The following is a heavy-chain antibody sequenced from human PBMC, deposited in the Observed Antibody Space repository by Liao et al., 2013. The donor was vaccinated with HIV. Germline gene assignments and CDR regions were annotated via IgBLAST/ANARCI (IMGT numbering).Heavy chain of an antibody. Sequence: QVQLQESGPGLVKPSETLSLTCTVSGGSINSYYWSWIRQPPGKGLEWIGYIYYSGSTDYNPSLKSRVTISVDTSRNQFSLKLSSVTAADTGIYYCARARLPGRYYYYYYYMDVWGKGTTVTVSS. D-gene: IGHD1-26*01. CDR1: GGSINSYY. CDR2: IYYSGST. J-gene: IGHJ6*03. CDR3: ARARLPGRYYYYYYYMDV. V-gene: IGHV4-59*01.